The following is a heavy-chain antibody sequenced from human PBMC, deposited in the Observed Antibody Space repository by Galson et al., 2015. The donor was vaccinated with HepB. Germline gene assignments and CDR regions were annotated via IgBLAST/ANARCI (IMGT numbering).Heavy chain of an antibody. J-gene: IGHJ4*02. CDR3: AKDLFYFDS. V-gene: IGHV3-23*01. CDR2: ISSGGDST. CDR1: GFTFTRFA. Sequence: SLRLSCAASGFTFTRFAMTWVRQAPGKGLEWVSGISSGGDSTYYADSVKGRFTISRDNSGNILFLQMNSLRADDTALYYCAKDLFYFDSWGQGTLVTVSS.